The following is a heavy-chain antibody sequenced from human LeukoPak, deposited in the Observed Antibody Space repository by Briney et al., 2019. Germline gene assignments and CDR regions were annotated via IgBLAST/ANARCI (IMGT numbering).Heavy chain of an antibody. Sequence: SGTLSLTCAVSGGSISSSNWWSWIRQPPGKGLEWIGEIFPSGSTNYNPSLKSRVTISVDTSKNQFSLKLSSVTAADTAVYYCARHGGYTAMGWGAFDIWGQGTMVTVSS. CDR3: ARHGGYTAMGWGAFDI. V-gene: IGHV4-4*02. J-gene: IGHJ3*02. CDR1: GGSISSSNW. D-gene: IGHD5-18*01. CDR2: IFPSGST.